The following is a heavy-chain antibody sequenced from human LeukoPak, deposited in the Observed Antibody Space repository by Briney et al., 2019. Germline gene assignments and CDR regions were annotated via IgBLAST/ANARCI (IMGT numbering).Heavy chain of an antibody. CDR3: AGHHPRDTVDF. J-gene: IGHJ4*02. Sequence: SETLSLTCTVSGGSISSYYWSWIRQPPGKGLEWIAYISDIGSINYNPSLKGRVTISLDTSKNQFSLKLSSVTAADTAVYYCAGHHPRDTVDFWGQGTLVTVSS. V-gene: IGHV4-59*08. CDR2: ISDIGSI. D-gene: IGHD2-21*01. CDR1: GGSISSYY.